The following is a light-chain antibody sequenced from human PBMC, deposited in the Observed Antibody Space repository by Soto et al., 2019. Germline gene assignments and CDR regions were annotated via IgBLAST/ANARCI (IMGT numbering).Light chain of an antibody. CDR3: QQRSNWHPIT. CDR2: GAS. J-gene: IGKJ5*01. CDR1: QSVSSSY. V-gene: IGKV3D-20*02. Sequence: EIVFTQSPGTLSLSPGERATLSCRASQSVSSSYLAWYQQKPGQATRLLIYGASSRANGIPDRFSGSGSGTDFTLTISRLEPEDFAFYYCQQRSNWHPITFGQGTRLEIK.